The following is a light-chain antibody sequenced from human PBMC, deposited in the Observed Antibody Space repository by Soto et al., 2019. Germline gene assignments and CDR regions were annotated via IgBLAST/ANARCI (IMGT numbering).Light chain of an antibody. J-gene: IGKJ2*01. CDR2: EAS. Sequence: EIVLTQSPATLSLSPGERATLSCRASPSVSNYLAWYQQKPGQAPRLLMYEASKRATGIPARFSGSGSGTDVTLTISSLGPEDFAVYYCQQRNRWLRTFGQGTKLEIK. CDR3: QQRNRWLRT. CDR1: PSVSNY. V-gene: IGKV3-11*01.